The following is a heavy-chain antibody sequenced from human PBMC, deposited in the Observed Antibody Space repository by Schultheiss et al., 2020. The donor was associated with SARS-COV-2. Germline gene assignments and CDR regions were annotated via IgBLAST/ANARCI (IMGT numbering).Heavy chain of an antibody. J-gene: IGHJ6*02. D-gene: IGHD2-2*01. V-gene: IGHV3-48*03. CDR2: ISGSGTTI. CDR3: ARDQVVVHYGMDV. CDR1: GFTVSSQY. Sequence: GGSLRLSCAVSGFTVSSQYMSWLRQAPGKGLEWVSSISGSGTTIYYADSVKGRFTISRDNAKNSLYLQMNSLRAEDTAVYYCARDQVVVHYGMDVWGQGTTVTVSS.